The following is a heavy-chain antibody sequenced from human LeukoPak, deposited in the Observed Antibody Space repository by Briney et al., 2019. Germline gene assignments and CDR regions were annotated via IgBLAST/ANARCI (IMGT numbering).Heavy chain of an antibody. D-gene: IGHD3-9*01. CDR2: IKQDGSEK. V-gene: IGHV3-7*03. Sequence: GGSLRLSCAASGFTFSLYWMNWVRRAPGKGLEWVANIKQDGSEKNYVDSVKGRFTISRDNAKNSLYLQLNNLGVEDTAMYYCAGGTGFIIKDWGQGTLVTVSS. J-gene: IGHJ4*02. CDR3: AGGTGFIIKD. CDR1: GFTFSLYW.